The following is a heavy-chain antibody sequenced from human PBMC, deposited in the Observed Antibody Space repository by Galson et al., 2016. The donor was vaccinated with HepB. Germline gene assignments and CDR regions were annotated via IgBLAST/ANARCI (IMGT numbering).Heavy chain of an antibody. D-gene: IGHD6-13*01. J-gene: IGHJ6*02. CDR3: ARATPGEQQLILNDPSYWYYGMDV. V-gene: IGHV4-31*03. Sequence: TLSLTCTVSGGSIDSSAYYWGWVRQPPGKGPEWIGYIYSSGSIYYNPSLKSRVTISVDTSKNQISLKVSSVTAADTAVYYCARATPGEQQLILNDPSYWYYGMDVWGQGTTVTVSS. CDR2: IYSSGSI. CDR1: GGSIDSSAYY.